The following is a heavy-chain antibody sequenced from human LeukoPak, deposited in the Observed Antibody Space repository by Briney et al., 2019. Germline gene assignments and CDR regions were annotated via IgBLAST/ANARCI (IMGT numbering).Heavy chain of an antibody. CDR1: GGSFSGYY. J-gene: IGHJ5*02. CDR2: INHSGST. D-gene: IGHD6-13*01. CDR3: ARGIGAAAGTWFWFDP. V-gene: IGHV4-34*01. Sequence: SETLSLTCAVYGGSFSGYYWSWIRQPPGKGLEWIGEINHSGSTNYNPSLKSRVTISVDTSKNQFSLKLSSVTAADTAVYYCARGIGAAAGTWFWFDPWGQGTLVTVSS.